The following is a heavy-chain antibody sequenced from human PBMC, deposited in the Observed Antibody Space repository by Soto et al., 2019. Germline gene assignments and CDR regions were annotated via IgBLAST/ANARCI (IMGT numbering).Heavy chain of an antibody. J-gene: IGHJ6*03. V-gene: IGHV1-8*01. CDR1: GYTFTSYD. CDR2: MNPNSGNT. Sequence: ASVKVSCKASGYTFTSYDINWVRQATGQGLEWMGWMNPNSGNTGYAQKFQGRVTMTRNTSISTAYMELSSLRSEDTAVYYCARGMDNLLTYYYYYYHMAVWGKGAKVPGSS. CDR3: ARGMDNLLTYYYYYYHMAV. D-gene: IGHD2-2*03.